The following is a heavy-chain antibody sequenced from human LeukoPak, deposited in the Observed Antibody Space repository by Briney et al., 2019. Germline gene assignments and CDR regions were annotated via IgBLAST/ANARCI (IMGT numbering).Heavy chain of an antibody. V-gene: IGHV4-59*08. Sequence: PSETLSLTCTVSGGSMSPYHWGWIRQPPVKGLEWTGYIYYSGSTNYNPSLNSRVTISVDTSKNQFSLRLSSVTAADTAIYYCARAVSGRFDHWGQGTLVTVSS. D-gene: IGHD6-19*01. CDR2: IYYSGST. CDR1: GGSMSPYH. J-gene: IGHJ4*02. CDR3: ARAVSGRFDH.